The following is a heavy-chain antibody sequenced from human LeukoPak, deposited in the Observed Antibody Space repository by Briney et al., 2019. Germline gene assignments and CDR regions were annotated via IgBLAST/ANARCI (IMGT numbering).Heavy chain of an antibody. V-gene: IGHV3-30*18. CDR2: ISHDGSLK. CDR3: AKKNSYGSGAGDPLDV. Sequence: GRSLRLSCAASGFSFSNFGMHWVRQAPGKGLEWVADISHDGSLKYYLDSVKGRFTISRDNSKNTLYLQMDSLRVEDTAVYYCAKKNSYGSGAGDPLDVWGHRTLVTVSS. J-gene: IGHJ3*01. D-gene: IGHD3-10*01. CDR1: GFSFSNFG.